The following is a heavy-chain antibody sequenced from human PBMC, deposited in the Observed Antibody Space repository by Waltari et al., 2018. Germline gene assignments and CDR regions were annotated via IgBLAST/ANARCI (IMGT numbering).Heavy chain of an antibody. CDR1: GFTLSTYS. CDR3: ARSSTTVTTFG. D-gene: IGHD4-17*01. Sequence: EVQLVASGGGLVKAGGSLRLSCAAFGFTLSTYSMNWVRQAPGKGLELVSSISSSSLYMSYADSVKGRVTISRDNAKNSLYLQMNSLRVEDTAVYYCARSSTTVTTFGWGQGTLVTVSS. CDR2: ISSSSLYM. V-gene: IGHV3-21*01. J-gene: IGHJ4*02.